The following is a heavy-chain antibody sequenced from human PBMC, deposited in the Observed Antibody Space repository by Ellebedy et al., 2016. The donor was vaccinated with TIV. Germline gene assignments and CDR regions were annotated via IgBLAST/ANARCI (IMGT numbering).Heavy chain of an antibody. J-gene: IGHJ2*01. V-gene: IGHV1-2*02. CDR2: IKPDTGDT. CDR3: VRENWYYDL. Sequence: ASVKVSXKASRYTFSTYYMHWVRQAPGQGLEWMAWIKPDTGDTNYAQKFQGRVTLTSDMSITTVYMELSSLRSDDTAVYYCVRENWYYDLWGRGTLVTVSS. CDR1: RYTFSTYY.